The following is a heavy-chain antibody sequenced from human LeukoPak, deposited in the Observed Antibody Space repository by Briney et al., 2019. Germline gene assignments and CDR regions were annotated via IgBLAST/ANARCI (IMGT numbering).Heavy chain of an antibody. J-gene: IGHJ4*02. V-gene: IGHV3-7*01. CDR2: IYQDESDK. CDR3: ARDSPYSGSYQYYFNY. D-gene: IGHD1-26*01. Sequence: PGGSLRLSCAASGFTFKNYWMSWVRQAPGKGLEWVAPIYQDESDKYYVDSVKGRFTISRDNAKNSLYLQMNTLRAEDAAVYYCARDSPYSGSYQYYFNYWGQGTLVTVSS. CDR1: GFTFKNYW.